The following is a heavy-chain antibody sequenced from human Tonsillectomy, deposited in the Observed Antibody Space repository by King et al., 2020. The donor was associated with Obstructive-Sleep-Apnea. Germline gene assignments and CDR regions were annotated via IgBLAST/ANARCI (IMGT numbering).Heavy chain of an antibody. Sequence: QLQESGPGLVKPSETLSLTCTVSGGSISSYYWSWIRQPPGKGLEWIGYIYYSGSTNYNPSLKSRVTISVDTSKNQVSLKLSSVTAADTAVYYCARLLGYCSSTSCYENYYYGMDVWGQGTTVTVSS. D-gene: IGHD2-2*01. CDR1: GGSISSYY. V-gene: IGHV4-59*08. CDR3: ARLLGYCSSTSCYENYYYGMDV. CDR2: IYYSGST. J-gene: IGHJ6*02.